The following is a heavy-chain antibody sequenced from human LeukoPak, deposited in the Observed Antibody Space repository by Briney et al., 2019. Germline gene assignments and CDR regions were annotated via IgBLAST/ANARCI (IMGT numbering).Heavy chain of an antibody. CDR3: ARDYSDSSGYYSYFDY. CDR1: GGSINNYY. V-gene: IGHV4-59*01. CDR2: IYYSGSTT. J-gene: IGHJ4*02. Sequence: SETLSLTFTVSGGSINNYYWSRIRQPPGKGLEWIGYIYYSGSTTKYNPSLKSRVTISIDTSKNQFSLRLSSVTAADTAVYYCARDYSDSSGYYSYFDYWGQGTLVTVSS. D-gene: IGHD3-22*01.